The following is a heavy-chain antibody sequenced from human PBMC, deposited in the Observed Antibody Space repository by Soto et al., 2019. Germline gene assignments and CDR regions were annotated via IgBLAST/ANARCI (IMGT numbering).Heavy chain of an antibody. D-gene: IGHD5-12*01. CDR3: ANDMGLGDSGYDFMVGNYFDY. Sequence: EVQLVESGGGLVQPGRSLRLSCAASGFTFDDYAMHWVRQAPGKGLEWVSGISWNSGSIGYADSVKGRFTISRDNAKNSLYLQMNSLGAEDTALYYCANDMGLGDSGYDFMVGNYFDYWGQGTLVTVSS. J-gene: IGHJ4*02. CDR1: GFTFDDYA. V-gene: IGHV3-9*01. CDR2: ISWNSGSI.